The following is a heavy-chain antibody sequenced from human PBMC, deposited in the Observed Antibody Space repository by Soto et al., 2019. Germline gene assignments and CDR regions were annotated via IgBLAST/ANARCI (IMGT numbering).Heavy chain of an antibody. J-gene: IGHJ3*02. CDR2: INPSGGST. D-gene: IGHD3-10*01. CDR3: ASFLEYPLGPPLLWFGEGAFDI. CDR1: GYTFTSYY. V-gene: IGHV1-46*01. Sequence: GASVKVSCKASGYTFTSYYMHWVRQAPGQGLEWMGIINPSGGSTSYAQKFQGRVTMTRDTSTSTVYMELSSLRSEDTAVYYCASFLEYPLGPPLLWFGEGAFDIWGQGTMVTVSS.